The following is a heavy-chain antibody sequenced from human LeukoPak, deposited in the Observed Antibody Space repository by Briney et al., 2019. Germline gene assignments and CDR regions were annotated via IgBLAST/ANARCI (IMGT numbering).Heavy chain of an antibody. V-gene: IGHV1-2*02. CDR3: VRGGALYYDFWD. CDR2: INPNSGGT. Sequence: ASVKVSCKASGYTFTGYYMHWVRQAPGQGPEWTGWINPNSGGTDYAQTFQGRVTMTRDTSISTAYMELRRLKYDDTAVYYCVRGGALYYDFWDWGQGTLVTVSA. CDR1: GYTFTGYY. J-gene: IGHJ4*02. D-gene: IGHD3-3*01.